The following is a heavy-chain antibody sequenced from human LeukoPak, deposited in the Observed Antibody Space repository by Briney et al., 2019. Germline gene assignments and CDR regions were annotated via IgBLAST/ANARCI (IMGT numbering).Heavy chain of an antibody. J-gene: IGHJ4*02. V-gene: IGHV3-21*01. D-gene: IGHD6-13*01. CDR2: ISSTSGYI. CDR1: GFTFSSYS. CDR3: ARASSNWYYFDY. Sequence: PGGSLRLSCAASGFTFSSYSMNWVRQAPGKGLEWVSSISSTSGYIYYADSLKGRFTISRDNAKNSLYLQMHSLRAEDTAVYYCARASSNWYYFDYWGQGTLVTVSS.